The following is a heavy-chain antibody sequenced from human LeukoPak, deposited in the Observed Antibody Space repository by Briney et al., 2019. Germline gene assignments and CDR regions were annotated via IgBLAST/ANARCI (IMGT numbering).Heavy chain of an antibody. CDR2: INHSGSP. D-gene: IGHD6-13*01. CDR1: GGSFSGYY. V-gene: IGHV4-34*01. Sequence: SETLSLTCAVYGGSFSGYYWSWIRQPPGKGLEWIGEINHSGSPNYNPSLKSRVTISVDTSKNQFSLKLSSVTAADTAVYYCARPYSSRNYYYYMDVWGKGTTVTVSS. CDR3: ARPYSSRNYYYYMDV. J-gene: IGHJ6*03.